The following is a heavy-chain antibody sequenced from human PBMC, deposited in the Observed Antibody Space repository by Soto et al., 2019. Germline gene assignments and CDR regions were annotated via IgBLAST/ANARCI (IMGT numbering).Heavy chain of an antibody. Sequence: QVKLQESGPGLEKPSGTLSLTCAVSGGSISNNRWWTWVRQAPGKGLEWIGEIHDRGSTNYNLSLKSRATVAIDMSKNQFSLEMRAVTAAEQAVYYCAVQWAAGYGAFDPWGQGTLVTVSS. D-gene: IGHD3-9*01. CDR2: IHDRGST. CDR1: GGSISNNRW. CDR3: AVQWAAGYGAFDP. J-gene: IGHJ5*02. V-gene: IGHV4-4*02.